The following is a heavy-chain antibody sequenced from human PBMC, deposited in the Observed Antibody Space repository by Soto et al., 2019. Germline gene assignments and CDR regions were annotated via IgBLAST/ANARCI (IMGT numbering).Heavy chain of an antibody. V-gene: IGHV5-10-1*01. CDR3: ARPRVYDSSGYPSDAFDI. CDR1: VYSFTSYW. J-gene: IGHJ3*02. CDR2: IDPSDSYT. D-gene: IGHD3-22*01. Sequence: GESLKISCKGSVYSFTSYWISWVRQMPGKGLEWMGRIDPSDSYTNYSPSFQGHVTISADKSISTAYLQWSSLKASDTAMYYCARPRVYDSSGYPSDAFDIWGQGTMVTVSS.